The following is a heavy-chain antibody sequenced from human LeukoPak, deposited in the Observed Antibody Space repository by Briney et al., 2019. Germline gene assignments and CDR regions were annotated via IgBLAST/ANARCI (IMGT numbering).Heavy chain of an antibody. D-gene: IGHD3-16*02. Sequence: GGSLRLSCVASGFTFGDYAMHWVRQVPGKGLEWVSGISWNSGSIGYADSVKGRFTISRDNAKNSLYLQMNSLRAEDTAVYYCAKDGHDYVWGSYRYTNWFDPWGQGTLVTVSS. CDR3: AKDGHDYVWGSYRYTNWFDP. CDR2: ISWNSGSI. V-gene: IGHV3-9*01. J-gene: IGHJ5*02. CDR1: GFTFGDYA.